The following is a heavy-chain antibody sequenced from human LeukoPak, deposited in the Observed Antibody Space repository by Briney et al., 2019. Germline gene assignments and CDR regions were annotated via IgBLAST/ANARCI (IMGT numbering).Heavy chain of an antibody. Sequence: PSQTLSLTCTVSGDSISSGSYYWSWIRQPAGKGLEWIGRIYASGRTNYNLSLKSRVTMSVDTSKNQFSLKLSSVTAADTAVYYCARSARYPYYYYYYMDVWGKGTTVTISS. CDR1: GDSISSGSYY. V-gene: IGHV4-61*02. CDR3: ARSARYPYYYYYYMDV. CDR2: IYASGRT. J-gene: IGHJ6*03. D-gene: IGHD1-26*01.